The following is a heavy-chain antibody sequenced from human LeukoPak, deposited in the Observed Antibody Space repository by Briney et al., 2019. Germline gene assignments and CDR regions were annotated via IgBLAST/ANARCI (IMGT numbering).Heavy chain of an antibody. CDR2: IYHSGST. V-gene: IGHV4-4*02. CDR1: GGSISSSNW. J-gene: IGHJ5*02. D-gene: IGHD1-20*01. CDR3: ARARTSITGTTSGWFDP. Sequence: SETLSLTCAVSGGSISSSNWWSWVRQPPGKGLEWIGEIYHSGSTNYNPSLKSRVTISVDKSKNQFSLKLSSVTAADTAVYYCARARTSITGTTSGWFDPWGQGTLVTVSS.